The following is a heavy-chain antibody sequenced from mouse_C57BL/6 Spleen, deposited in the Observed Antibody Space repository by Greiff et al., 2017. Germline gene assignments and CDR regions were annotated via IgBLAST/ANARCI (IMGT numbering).Heavy chain of an antibody. CDR2: IVPEDGET. Sequence: EVQLQQSGAELVKPGASVKFSCPASGFNIKDYYLPWVKQRTEQGLEWIGRIVPEDGETKYAPKFQGKSTITADTSSNTAYLQLSSLTSEDTAVYYCARDDGNHFAYWGQGTLVTVSA. CDR3: ARDDGNHFAY. V-gene: IGHV14-2*01. J-gene: IGHJ3*01. CDR1: GFNIKDYY. D-gene: IGHD2-1*01.